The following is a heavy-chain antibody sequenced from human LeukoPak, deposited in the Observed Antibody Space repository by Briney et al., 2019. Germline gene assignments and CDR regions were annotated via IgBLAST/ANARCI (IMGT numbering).Heavy chain of an antibody. V-gene: IGHV4-31*03. Sequence: SETLSLTCTVSGGSISSGGYYWSWIRQHPGKGLEWIGYIYYSGSTYYNPSLKSRVTISVDTSKNQFSLELSSVTAADTAVYYCARVQRITMIVVVTPRSAFDIWGQGTMVTVSS. CDR3: ARVQRITMIVVVTPRSAFDI. CDR2: IYYSGST. D-gene: IGHD3-22*01. J-gene: IGHJ3*02. CDR1: GGSISSGGYY.